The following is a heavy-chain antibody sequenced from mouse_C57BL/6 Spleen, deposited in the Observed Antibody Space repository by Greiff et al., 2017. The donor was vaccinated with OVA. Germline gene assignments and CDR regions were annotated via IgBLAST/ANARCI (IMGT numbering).Heavy chain of an antibody. CDR2: IDPETGGT. J-gene: IGHJ3*01. Sequence: VQLQQSGAELVRPGASVTLSCKASGYTFTDYEMHWVKQTPVHGLEWIGAIDPETGGTAYNQKFKGKAILTADKSSSTAYMELRSLTSEDSAVYYCRRWSTGTGFDYWGQGTLVTVSA. CDR3: RRWSTGTGFDY. CDR1: GYTFTDYE. V-gene: IGHV1-15*01. D-gene: IGHD4-1*02.